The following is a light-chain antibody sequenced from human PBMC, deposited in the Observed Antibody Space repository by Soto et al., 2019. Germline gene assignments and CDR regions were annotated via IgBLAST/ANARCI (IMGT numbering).Light chain of an antibody. V-gene: IGKV1-39*01. J-gene: IGKJ5*01. CDR2: AAS. Sequence: DIQMTQSPSSLSASVGDRVTITCRASQSISSYLNWYQQKPGKAPKFLIYAASSLQSGVPSRFSGSGSGTDFTLTVNSLQPEDFATYYCQQGYSSAITFGQGRRLEIK. CDR1: QSISSY. CDR3: QQGYSSAIT.